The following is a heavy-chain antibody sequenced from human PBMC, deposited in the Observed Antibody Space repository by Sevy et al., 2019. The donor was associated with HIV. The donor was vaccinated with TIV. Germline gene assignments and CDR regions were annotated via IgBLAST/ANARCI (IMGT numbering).Heavy chain of an antibody. CDR2: VYYTGKT. CDR3: AGGDFWSGYSGFLVWFDP. Sequence: SETLSLTCTVSGGSISSYYWSWIRQPPGKGLEWIGSVYYTGKTDFNPSLNSRVNISLDTSKNEFSLNLTSVTAADPAVYYCAGGDFWSGYSGFLVWFDPWGQGNLVTVSS. CDR1: GGSISSYY. V-gene: IGHV4-59*12. D-gene: IGHD3-3*01. J-gene: IGHJ5*02.